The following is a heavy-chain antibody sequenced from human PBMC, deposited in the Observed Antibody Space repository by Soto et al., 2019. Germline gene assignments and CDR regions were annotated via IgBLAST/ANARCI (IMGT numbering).Heavy chain of an antibody. V-gene: IGHV3-30-3*01. CDR1: GFTFSSYA. CDR2: ISYDGSNK. D-gene: IGHD6-19*01. CDR3: ARDAYPHSSGWHY. Sequence: QVQLVESGGGVVQPGRSLRLSCAASGFTFSSYAMHWVRQAPGKGLEWVGVISYDGSNKYYADSVKGRFTISRDNSKNTLYLQMNSLRAEDTAVYYCARDAYPHSSGWHYWGQGTLVTVSS. J-gene: IGHJ4*02.